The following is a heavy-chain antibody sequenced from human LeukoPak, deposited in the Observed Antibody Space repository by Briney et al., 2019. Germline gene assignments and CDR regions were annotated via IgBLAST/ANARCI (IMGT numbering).Heavy chain of an antibody. J-gene: IGHJ3*02. CDR1: GGSISSSSYY. CDR3: ARCPIVGATRRAFDI. Sequence: PSETLSLTCTVSGGSISSSSYYWGWIRQPPGKGLEWIGTIYYSGSTYYNPSLKSRVTISVDTSKNQFSLKLSSVTAADTAVYYCARCPIVGATRRAFDIWGQGTMVTVSS. V-gene: IGHV4-39*01. D-gene: IGHD1-26*01. CDR2: IYYSGST.